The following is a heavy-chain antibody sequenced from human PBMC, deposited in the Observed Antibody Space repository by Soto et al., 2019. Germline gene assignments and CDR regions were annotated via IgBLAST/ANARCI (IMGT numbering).Heavy chain of an antibody. V-gene: IGHV3-23*05. Sequence: EVQLLESGGGLVQPGGSLILSCAASGFPFSTSGILWVRQPPGEGLEWVSAIGPNANTNYRDSVKGRFTISRDKSRNTVFLQMSALRPEDTALYYCATARHCSSAACPAAEWGQGTLITVSS. J-gene: IGHJ4*02. D-gene: IGHD2-2*01. CDR2: IGPNANT. CDR1: GFPFSTSG. CDR3: ATARHCSSAACPAAE.